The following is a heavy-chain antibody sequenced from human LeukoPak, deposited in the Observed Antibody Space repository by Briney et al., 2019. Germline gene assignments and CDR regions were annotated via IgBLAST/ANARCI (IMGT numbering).Heavy chain of an antibody. CDR1: GFTFDDYA. CDR3: AKDTRAIVGSAHNAFDI. V-gene: IGHV3-9*01. J-gene: IGHJ3*02. Sequence: GGSLRLSCAASGFTFDDYAMHWVRQAPGKGLEWVSGISWNSGSIGYADSVKGRFTISRDNAKNSLYLQMNSLRAEDTALYYCAKDTRAIVGSAHNAFDIWGQGTMVTVSS. D-gene: IGHD1-26*01. CDR2: ISWNSGSI.